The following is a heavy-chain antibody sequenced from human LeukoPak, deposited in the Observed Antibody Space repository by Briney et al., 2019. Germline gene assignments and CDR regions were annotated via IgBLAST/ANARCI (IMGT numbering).Heavy chain of an antibody. Sequence: GASVKVSCKTSGYTFTDCYIHWIRQAPGQGLEWMGWISPDTGVTTSAQNFEGRVTLTWDTSITSTFMELTNLRPDDTAVYYCARGAKQYWGQGTLVTVSS. CDR3: ARGAKQY. CDR2: ISPDTGVT. V-gene: IGHV1-2*02. J-gene: IGHJ4*02. D-gene: IGHD4/OR15-4a*01. CDR1: GYTFTDCY.